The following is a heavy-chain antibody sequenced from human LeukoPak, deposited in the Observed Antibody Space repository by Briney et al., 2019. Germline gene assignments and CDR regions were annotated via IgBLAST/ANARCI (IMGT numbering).Heavy chain of an antibody. CDR3: ARAGVPWSSPYYGMDV. D-gene: IGHD3-10*01. CDR2: IYPGDSDT. Sequence: GGSLQISCNGSGCSFSSYWIGWVRPVPGKGLEWMGIIYPGDSDTRYSPSFQGQVTISADKSISTAYLQWSSLKASDTAMYYCARAGVPWSSPYYGMDVWGQGTTVTVSS. V-gene: IGHV5-51*01. J-gene: IGHJ6*02. CDR1: GCSFSSYW.